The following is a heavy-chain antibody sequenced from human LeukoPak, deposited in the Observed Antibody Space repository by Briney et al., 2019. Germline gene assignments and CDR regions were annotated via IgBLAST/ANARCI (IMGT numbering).Heavy chain of an antibody. D-gene: IGHD3-10*01. CDR2: IYYSGSN. J-gene: IGHJ2*01. CDR1: GGSISSYY. Sequence: KPSETLSLTCTVSGGSISSYYWSWIRQPPGKGLEWVGYIYYSGSNNYNPSLKSRVTISVDTSKNQFSLKLSSVTAADTAVYYCARARECIRPNPFD. V-gene: IGHV4-59*01. CDR3: ARARECIRPNPFD.